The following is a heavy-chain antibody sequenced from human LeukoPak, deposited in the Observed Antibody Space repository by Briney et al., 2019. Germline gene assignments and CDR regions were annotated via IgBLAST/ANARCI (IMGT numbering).Heavy chain of an antibody. D-gene: IGHD3-10*01. CDR3: ARHDAGAGVVH. CDR2: IYTSGST. V-gene: IGHV4-4*09. J-gene: IGHJ5*02. CDR1: GDSINNYY. Sequence: SETLSLTCTVSGDSINNYYWTWIRQPPGKGLEWIGYIYTSGSTNYNPSLKSRVTISVDTSKNQFSLKLSTVTAADTAVYYCARHDAGAGVVHWGQGTLVTVSS.